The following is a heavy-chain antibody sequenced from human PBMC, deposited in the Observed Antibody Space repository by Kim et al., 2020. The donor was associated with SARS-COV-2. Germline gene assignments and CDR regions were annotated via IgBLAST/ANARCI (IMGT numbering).Heavy chain of an antibody. CDR1: GFTFSSYG. J-gene: IGHJ4*02. D-gene: IGHD3-22*01. CDR2: ISYDGSNK. CDR3: AKDSSTYDSSPTRY. V-gene: IGHV3-30*18. Sequence: GGSLGLSCAASGFTFSSYGMHWVRQAPGKGLEWVAVISYDGSNKYYADSVKGRFTISRDNSKNTLYLQMNSLRAEDTAVYYCAKDSSTYDSSPTRYWGQGTLVTVSS.